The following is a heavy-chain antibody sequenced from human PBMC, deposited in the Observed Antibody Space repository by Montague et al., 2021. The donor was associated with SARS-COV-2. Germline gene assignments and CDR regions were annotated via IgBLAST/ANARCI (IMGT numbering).Heavy chain of an antibody. CDR1: GGSIRSTTFY. Sequence: SETLSLTCTVSGGSIRSTTFYWGWIRQSPGKGLEWIGYIYEGDTTXYXXXXKXRVAISLDTPNNQFSLKITSLIVAGTAIYYCVTPGKTAVAGQFDYWGPGILVTVSS. CDR3: VTPGKTAVAGQFDY. CDR2: IYEGDTT. V-gene: IGHV4-39*07. J-gene: IGHJ4*02. D-gene: IGHD6-19*01.